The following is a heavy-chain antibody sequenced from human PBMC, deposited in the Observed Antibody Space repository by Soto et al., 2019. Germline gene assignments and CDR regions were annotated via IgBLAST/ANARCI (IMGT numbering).Heavy chain of an antibody. CDR3: ARRWGNYYYVFDY. J-gene: IGHJ4*02. V-gene: IGHV4-39*01. CDR1: GGSISSSSYY. D-gene: IGHD3-22*01. Sequence: SETLSLTCTVSGGSISSSSYYWGWIRQPPGKGLEWIGSIYYSGSTYYNPSLKSRVTISVDTSKNQFSLNLGSVTAADTAVYFCARRWGNYYYVFDYWGQGMLVTVSS. CDR2: IYYSGST.